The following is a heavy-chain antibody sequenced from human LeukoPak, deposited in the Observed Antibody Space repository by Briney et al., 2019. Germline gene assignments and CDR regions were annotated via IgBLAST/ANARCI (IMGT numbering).Heavy chain of an antibody. Sequence: ASVKVSCKASGGTFSSYAISWVRQAPGQGLEWMGGIIPIFGTANYAQKFLGRVTITADKSTSTAYMELSSLRSEDTAVYYCARGGHPAAAGMDYYYYGMDVWGKGTTVTVSS. CDR2: IIPIFGTA. CDR1: GGTFSSYA. D-gene: IGHD6-13*01. V-gene: IGHV1-69*06. CDR3: ARGGHPAAAGMDYYYYGMDV. J-gene: IGHJ6*04.